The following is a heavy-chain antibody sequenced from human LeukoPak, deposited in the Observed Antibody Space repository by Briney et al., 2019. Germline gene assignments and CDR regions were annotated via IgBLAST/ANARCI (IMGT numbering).Heavy chain of an antibody. CDR2: INVNT. J-gene: IGHJ5*02. CDR1: GNSLTTYG. D-gene: IGHD2/OR15-2a*01. CDR3: ARAPRCNTESCNSWFDP. Sequence: ASVKVSCKASGNSLTTYGITWVRQAPGQGLEWMGWINVNTKYAQKFQGRVTMTTDTSTRTAYMELRSLRSDDTAVYYCARAPRCNTESCNSWFDPWGQGTLVTVSS. V-gene: IGHV1-18*01.